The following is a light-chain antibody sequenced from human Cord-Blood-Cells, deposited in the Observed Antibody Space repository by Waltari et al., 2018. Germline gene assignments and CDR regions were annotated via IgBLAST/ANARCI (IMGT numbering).Light chain of an antibody. CDR2: DAS. Sequence: DIQLTPHPSSLSPSVRDRVTITCQASQDISNYLNWYQQKPGKAPKLLIYDASNLEKGVPSRFSGSGSGTDFTFTISSLQPEDIATYYCQQYYNLPYSFGQGTKLEIK. CDR1: QDISNY. CDR3: QQYYNLPYS. V-gene: IGKV1-33*01. J-gene: IGKJ2*03.